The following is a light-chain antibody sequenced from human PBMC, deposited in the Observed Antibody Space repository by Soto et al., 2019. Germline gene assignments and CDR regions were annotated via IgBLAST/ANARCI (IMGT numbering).Light chain of an antibody. Sequence: DIQMTQSPSSLSASLGDRVTITCRASQGIRYALGWYQQKPGTAPKRLIYGASILQNGVPSRFGGSGSGTEFTLTISSLQPEDFETYYCLQYNSPPLTLGQGTKVDIK. V-gene: IGKV1-17*01. J-gene: IGKJ1*01. CDR3: LQYNSPPLT. CDR2: GAS. CDR1: QGIRYA.